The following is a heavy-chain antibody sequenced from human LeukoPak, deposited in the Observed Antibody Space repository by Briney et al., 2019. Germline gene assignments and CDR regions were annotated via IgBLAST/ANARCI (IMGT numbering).Heavy chain of an antibody. J-gene: IGHJ5*01. D-gene: IGHD3-10*01. CDR2: IDHTGRS. CDR3: ARGENSGSYFSYFDS. Sequence: LEXIXEIDHTGRSTYNPSLTSRVTISKDSSKNQFSLSLGSVIAADTAVYFCARGENSGSYFSYFDSWAQGTPVTVSS. V-gene: IGHV4-34*01.